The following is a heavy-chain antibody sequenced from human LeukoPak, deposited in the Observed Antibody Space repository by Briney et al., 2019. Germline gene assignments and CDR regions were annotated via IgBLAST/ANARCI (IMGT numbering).Heavy chain of an antibody. D-gene: IGHD3-16*02. CDR1: GGSISSGGYY. Sequence: SQTLSLTCTASGGSISSGGYYWSWIRQHPGKGLEWIGYIYYSGSTYYNPSLKSRVTISVDTSKNQFSLKLSSVTAADTAVYYCARGGYDYVWGSYRPVHFDYWSQGTLVTVSS. V-gene: IGHV4-31*03. J-gene: IGHJ4*02. CDR3: ARGGYDYVWGSYRPVHFDY. CDR2: IYYSGST.